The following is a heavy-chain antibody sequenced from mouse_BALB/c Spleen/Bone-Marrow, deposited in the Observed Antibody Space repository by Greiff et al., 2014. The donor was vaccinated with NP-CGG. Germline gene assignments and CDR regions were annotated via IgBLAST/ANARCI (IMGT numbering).Heavy chain of an antibody. CDR1: GYTFTSYW. V-gene: IGHV1-7*01. CDR3: ARGGNWGGFAY. J-gene: IGHJ3*01. Sequence: VQLQQSGAELAKPGASVKMSCKASGYTFTSYWMHWVKQRPGQGLEWIGYINPSTGYTEYNQKFKDKATLTADKSSSTAYMQLSSLTSEDSAVYYCARGGNWGGFAYWGQGTLVTVSA. CDR2: INPSTGYT. D-gene: IGHD4-1*01.